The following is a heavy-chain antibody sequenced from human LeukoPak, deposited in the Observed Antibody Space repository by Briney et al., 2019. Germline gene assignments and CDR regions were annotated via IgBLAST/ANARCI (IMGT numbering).Heavy chain of an antibody. CDR1: GFTFSSYA. CDR2: ISGSGGST. Sequence: GGSLRLSCAASGFTFSSYAMSWVRQAPGKGLEWVSAISGSGGSTYYADSVKGRFTISRDNFKNTLYLQMNSLRAEDTAVYYCAKDTPSPYYYDSSGFDYWGQGTLVTVSS. J-gene: IGHJ4*02. D-gene: IGHD3-22*01. CDR3: AKDTPSPYYYDSSGFDY. V-gene: IGHV3-23*01.